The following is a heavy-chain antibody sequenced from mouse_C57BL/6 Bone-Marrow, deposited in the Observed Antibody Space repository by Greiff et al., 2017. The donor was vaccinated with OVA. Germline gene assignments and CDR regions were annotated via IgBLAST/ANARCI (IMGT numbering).Heavy chain of an antibody. V-gene: IGHV1-80*01. CDR1: GYAFSSYW. J-gene: IGHJ3*01. CDR2: IYPGDGDT. CDR3: ARAAQAAWFAY. Sequence: QVHVKQSGAELVKPGASVKISCKASGYAFSSYWMNWVKQRPGKGLEWIGQIYPGDGDTNYNGKFKGKATLTADKSSSTAYMQLSSLTSEDSAVYFCARAAQAAWFAYWGQGTLVTVSA. D-gene: IGHD3-2*02.